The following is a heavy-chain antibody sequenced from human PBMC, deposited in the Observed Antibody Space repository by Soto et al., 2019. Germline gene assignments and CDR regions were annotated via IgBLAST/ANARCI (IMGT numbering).Heavy chain of an antibody. CDR1: GGSISSSNW. V-gene: IGHV4-4*02. J-gene: IGHJ4*02. Sequence: QVQLQESGPGLVKPSGTLSLTCAVSGGSISSSNWWSWVRQPPGKGLEWIGEIYHSGSTNYNPSLKRRVTISVDKSKNQFALELSSVTAADTAVYYCASAHLGELPFDYWGQGTLVTVSS. CDR3: ASAHLGELPFDY. CDR2: IYHSGST. D-gene: IGHD3-16*01.